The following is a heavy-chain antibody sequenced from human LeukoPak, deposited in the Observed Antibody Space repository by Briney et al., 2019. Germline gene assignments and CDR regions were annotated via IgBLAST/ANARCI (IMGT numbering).Heavy chain of an antibody. Sequence: SETLSLTCTVSGGSISSGSYYWSWIRQPAGKGLEWIGRIYTSGSTNYNPSLKSRVTISVDTSKNQFSLKLSSVTAADTAVYYCARDLGGKFDPWGQGTLVTVSS. V-gene: IGHV4-61*02. CDR3: ARDLGGKFDP. CDR2: IYTSGST. D-gene: IGHD3-16*01. CDR1: GGSISSGSYY. J-gene: IGHJ5*02.